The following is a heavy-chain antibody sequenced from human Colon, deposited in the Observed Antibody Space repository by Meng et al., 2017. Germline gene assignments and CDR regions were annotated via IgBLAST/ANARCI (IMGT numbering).Heavy chain of an antibody. D-gene: IGHD6-19*01. V-gene: IGHV1-3*01. J-gene: IGHJ4*02. Sequence: QAQLVQSGVEVPRPGASVKVSCKASGYTFSRYAIHWVRQAPGQRFEWLGWSYPGNGNVRYSQKFQDRVTITMDTSATTVYMELRSLTPEDTAMYYCARHGGWHFDYWGQGTLVTVAS. CDR2: SYPGNGNV. CDR3: ARHGGWHFDY. CDR1: GYTFSRYA.